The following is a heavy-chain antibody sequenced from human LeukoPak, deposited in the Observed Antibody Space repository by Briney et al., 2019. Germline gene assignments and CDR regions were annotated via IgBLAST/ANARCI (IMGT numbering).Heavy chain of an antibody. D-gene: IGHD2-2*01. V-gene: IGHV4-59*01. CDR3: ARGVVVVPADYYYMDV. CDR1: GGSINNYY. CDR2: IYYTGST. J-gene: IGHJ6*03. Sequence: SETLSLTCTVSGGSINNYYWSWIRQPPGKGLEWIGYIYYTGSTNYNPSLKSRVTISVDTSKNQFSLKLSSVTAADTAVYYCARGVVVVPADYYYMDVWGKGTTVTVSS.